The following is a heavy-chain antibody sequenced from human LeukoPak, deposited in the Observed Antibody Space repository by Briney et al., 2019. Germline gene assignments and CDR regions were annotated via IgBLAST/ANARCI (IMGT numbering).Heavy chain of an antibody. CDR3: ARGGTPVYYYGSGSYIHDAFDI. V-gene: IGHV1-69*01. CDR1: GGTFSSYA. J-gene: IGHJ3*02. Sequence: ALVKVSCKASGGTFSSYAISWVRQAPGQGLEWMGGIIPIFGTANYAQKFQGRVTITADESTSTAYMELSSLRSEDTAVYYCARGGTPVYYYGSGSYIHDAFDIWGQGTMVTVSS. D-gene: IGHD3-10*01. CDR2: IIPIFGTA.